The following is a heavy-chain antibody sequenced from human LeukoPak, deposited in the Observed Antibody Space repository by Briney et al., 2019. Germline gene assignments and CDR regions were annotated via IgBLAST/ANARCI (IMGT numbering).Heavy chain of an antibody. CDR3: AKDRRAAAGPPYYFDN. V-gene: IGHV3-23*01. Sequence: PGGSLRLSCAASRLTFSDYAMTWVRQAPGKGLQWVSTISGSGGRTYYTDSVKGRFTVSRDNSKKTLYLQMKSLRVEDAAVYYCAKDRRAAAGPPYYFDNWGQGTLVTVSS. CDR1: RLTFSDYA. D-gene: IGHD6-13*01. J-gene: IGHJ4*02. CDR2: ISGSGGRT.